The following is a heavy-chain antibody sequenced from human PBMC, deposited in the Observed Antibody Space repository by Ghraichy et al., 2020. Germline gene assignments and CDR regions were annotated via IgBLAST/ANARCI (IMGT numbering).Heavy chain of an antibody. V-gene: IGHV3-23*01. Sequence: GESLNISCAASGFTFSSYAMSWVRQAPGKGLEWVSAISGSGGSTYYADSVKGRFTISRDNSKNTLYLQMNSLRAEDTAVYYCAKEPGYSSSPRVFDIWGQGTMVTVSS. CDR1: GFTFSSYA. CDR2: ISGSGGST. CDR3: AKEPGYSSSPRVFDI. J-gene: IGHJ3*02. D-gene: IGHD6-13*01.